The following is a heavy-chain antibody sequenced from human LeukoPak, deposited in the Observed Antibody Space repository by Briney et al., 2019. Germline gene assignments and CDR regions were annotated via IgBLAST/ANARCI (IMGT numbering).Heavy chain of an antibody. CDR1: GASISSYY. CDR3: ARERGSGSHREAFGP. CDR2: IYTSGST. V-gene: IGHV4-4*07. Sequence: SESLSLTCTVAGASISSYYWSWVRQPAGKGLGWIGRIYTSGSTNYNPSLKSRVTISVDTSKNQFSLKLSSVTAADSAVYYCARERGSGSHREAFGPWGQGTMDSVSS. D-gene: IGHD3-16*01. J-gene: IGHJ3*01.